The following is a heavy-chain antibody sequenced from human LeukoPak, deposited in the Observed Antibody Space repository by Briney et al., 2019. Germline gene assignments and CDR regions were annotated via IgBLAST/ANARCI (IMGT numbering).Heavy chain of an antibody. V-gene: IGHV5-51*01. Sequence: GGFLKISCQGSGSSFTNYWIAWVRQMPGKGLEWMGIIYPGDSDTRYSPSFQGQGTISDDKSISTAYLQWRSLKALDSAMYYCATAEGYYGSGSYYGDAFNIWGQGTMVTVSS. CDR2: IYPGDSDT. CDR3: ATAEGYYGSGSYYGDAFNI. CDR1: GSSFTNYW. J-gene: IGHJ3*02. D-gene: IGHD3-10*01.